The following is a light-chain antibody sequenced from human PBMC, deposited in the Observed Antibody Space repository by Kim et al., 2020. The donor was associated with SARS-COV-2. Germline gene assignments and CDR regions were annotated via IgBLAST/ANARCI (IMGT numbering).Light chain of an antibody. CDR2: GSS. J-gene: IGKJ2*02. CDR3: QQYGSSST. Sequence: SLSLGERATLSCRASQSVSSSYLAWYQQKPGQAPRLLIYGSSSRATGIPDRFSGSGSGTDFTLTISRLEPEDFAVYYCQQYGSSSTFGQGTKLEIK. V-gene: IGKV3-20*01. CDR1: QSVSSSY.